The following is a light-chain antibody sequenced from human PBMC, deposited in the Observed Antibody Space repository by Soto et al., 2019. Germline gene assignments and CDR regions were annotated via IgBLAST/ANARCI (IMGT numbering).Light chain of an antibody. CDR3: LQHNSYPQT. V-gene: IGKV3-20*01. J-gene: IGKJ1*01. CDR2: AAS. Sequence: EIVLTQSPCTLSFSPGESASLSCGSSQTVASGYFAWYQQKPGQAPRLLIYAASRRATGIPDRFSGSGSGTDSTLTISRLEPEDFATYYCLQHNSYPQTFGQGTKVDI. CDR1: QTVASGY.